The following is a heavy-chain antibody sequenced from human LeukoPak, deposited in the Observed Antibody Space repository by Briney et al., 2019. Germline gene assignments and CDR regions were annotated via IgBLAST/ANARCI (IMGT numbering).Heavy chain of an antibody. Sequence: GRSLRLSCAASGFTFSSYGMHWVRQAPGKGLEWVGVIWYDGSNKYYADSVKGRFTISRDNSKNTLYLQMTSLRAEDTAVYYCARERYSSSWYPGGYYFDYWGQGTLVTVSS. J-gene: IGHJ4*02. CDR1: GFTFSSYG. D-gene: IGHD6-13*01. CDR2: IWYDGSNK. CDR3: ARERYSSSWYPGGYYFDY. V-gene: IGHV3-33*01.